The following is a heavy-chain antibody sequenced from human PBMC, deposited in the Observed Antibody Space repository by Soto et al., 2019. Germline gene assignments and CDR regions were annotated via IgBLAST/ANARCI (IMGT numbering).Heavy chain of an antibody. Sequence: QVQLQESGPGLVKPSQTLSLTCTVSGGSISSGGYYWSWIRQHPGKGLEWIGYFYYSGSTFYNPSLKSRLTISLDTSKNHLSLKLRSVTAADTAVYYCARDASSSWLYFDYWGQGIPVTVSS. CDR1: GGSISSGGYY. V-gene: IGHV4-31*03. CDR3: ARDASSSWLYFDY. CDR2: FYYSGST. J-gene: IGHJ4*02. D-gene: IGHD6-13*01.